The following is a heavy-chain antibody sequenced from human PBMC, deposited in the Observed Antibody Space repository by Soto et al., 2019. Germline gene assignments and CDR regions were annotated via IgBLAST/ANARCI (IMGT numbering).Heavy chain of an antibody. V-gene: IGHV5-10-1*01. CDR2: IDPSDSYT. D-gene: IGHD5-18*01. CDR1: GYSFSSYW. Sequence: EVQLVQSGAEVKKPGESLRISCKGSGYSFSSYWITWVRQMPGKGLEWMGRIDPSDSYTNYSPSFQGHVTISADKSISTAYLQWSSLKASDTAMYYCARHPPLTVTLDYWGQGTLVTVSS. CDR3: ARHPPLTVTLDY. J-gene: IGHJ4*02.